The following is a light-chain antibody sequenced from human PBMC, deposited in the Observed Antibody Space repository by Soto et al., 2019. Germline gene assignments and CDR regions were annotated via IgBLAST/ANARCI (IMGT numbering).Light chain of an antibody. V-gene: IGKV3-15*01. CDR3: QQYNDWST. CDR1: QSISSN. J-gene: IGKJ2*02. CDR2: GAS. Sequence: EIVMTQSPATLSVSPGERATLSCRASQSISSNLAWYQQRPGQAPRLLFYGASTRATGVPARFSGSGSGTEFALTISSLQSEDFAVYYCQQYNDWSTFGQGTKLEIK.